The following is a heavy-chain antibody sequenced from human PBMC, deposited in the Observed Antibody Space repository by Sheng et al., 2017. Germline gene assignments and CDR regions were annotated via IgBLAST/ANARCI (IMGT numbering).Heavy chain of an antibody. CDR1: GGSISSYY. D-gene: IGHD2-21*01. CDR2: LYQWEH. J-gene: IGHJ6*01. V-gene: IGHV4-4*07. Sequence: QVQLQESGPGLVKPSETLSLTCTVSGGSISSYYWSWIRQPAGRTGVDWAYLYQWEHQLQPLLKSRVTMSVDTSKNQFSLKLSSVTAADTAVYYCARGDIVVDKMDVWGKGPRSPSPQ. CDR3: ARGDIVVDKMDV.